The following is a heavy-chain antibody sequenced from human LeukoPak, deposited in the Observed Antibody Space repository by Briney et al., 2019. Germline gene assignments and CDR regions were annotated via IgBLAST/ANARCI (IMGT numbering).Heavy chain of an antibody. V-gene: IGHV3-30*01. CDR1: GFTFSSYA. J-gene: IGHJ4*02. Sequence: GRSLRLSCAASGFTFSSYAMHWVRQAPGKGLEWVAVISYDGSNKYYADSVKGRFTISRDNSKNTLYLQMNSLRAEDTAVYYCARERSGSSAPFDYWGQGTLVTVSS. CDR2: ISYDGSNK. D-gene: IGHD1-26*01. CDR3: ARERSGSSAPFDY.